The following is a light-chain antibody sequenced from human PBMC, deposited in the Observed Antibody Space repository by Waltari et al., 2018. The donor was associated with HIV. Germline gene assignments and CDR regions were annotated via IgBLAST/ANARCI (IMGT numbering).Light chain of an antibody. CDR1: SPNIPTNT. CDR3: ATWDDSLNGWV. V-gene: IGLV1-44*01. Sequence: QSVLTQPPSASGTPGQRATISCSGRSPNIPTNTVNWYQQLPGTAPKLLIYTNNQRPSGVPARFSGSKSGTSASLAISGLQSDDDADYYCATWDDSLNGWVFGGGTRLTVL. CDR2: TNN. J-gene: IGLJ3*02.